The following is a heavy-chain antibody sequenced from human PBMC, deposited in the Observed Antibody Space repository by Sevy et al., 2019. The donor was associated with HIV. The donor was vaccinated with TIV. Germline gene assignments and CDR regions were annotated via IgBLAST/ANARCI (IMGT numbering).Heavy chain of an antibody. Sequence: GGSLRLSCAASGFTFSSYAMNWVRQAPGKGLEWVSSGSGGNTYYADSVKGRFTISRDSSKNTVSLQMNSLRAEDSAIYYCAKGTLIGAAGLDAFDIWVQGTKVTVSS. J-gene: IGHJ3*02. CDR1: GFTFSSYA. CDR2: SGSGGNT. V-gene: IGHV3-23*01. D-gene: IGHD6-13*01. CDR3: AKGTLIGAAGLDAFDI.